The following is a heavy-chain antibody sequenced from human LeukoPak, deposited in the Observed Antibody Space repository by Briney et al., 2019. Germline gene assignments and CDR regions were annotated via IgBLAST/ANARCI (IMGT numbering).Heavy chain of an antibody. CDR2: INSDRSTT. V-gene: IGHV3-74*01. CDR1: GFSLSSYW. Sequence: GGSLRLSCAASGFSLSSYWMHWVRQAPGKGLVWVSRINSDRSTTNYADSVKGRFTISRDNAKNTLYLQMNSLRAEDTAVYYCARRQYRSSWYYFDYWGQGTLVTVSS. J-gene: IGHJ4*02. D-gene: IGHD6-13*01. CDR3: ARRQYRSSWYYFDY.